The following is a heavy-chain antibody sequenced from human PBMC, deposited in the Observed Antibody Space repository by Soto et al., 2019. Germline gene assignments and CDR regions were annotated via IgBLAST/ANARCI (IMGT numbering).Heavy chain of an antibody. Sequence: SETLSLTCTFSGYCIISSCFYVCFFRQPPGKCLELIGSIFYLGSSYYNPSLKSRVTMSFDTSKNQFSLRLRSVTAADTALYFCARNSLAISKNNWFDTSGHGIMV. CDR2: IFYLGSS. J-gene: IGHJ5*01. D-gene: IGHD3-3*02. CDR3: ARNSLAISKNNWFDT. CDR1: GYCIISSCFY. V-gene: IGHV4-39*01.